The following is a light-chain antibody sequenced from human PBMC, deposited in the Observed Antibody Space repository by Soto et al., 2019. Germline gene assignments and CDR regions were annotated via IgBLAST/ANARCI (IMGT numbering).Light chain of an antibody. CDR2: DAS. CDR1: QSVSSY. J-gene: IGKJ4*01. Sequence: EIVLTQSPATLSLSPGERATLSCRASQSVSSYLAWYQQKPGQAPRLLIYDASNRATGIPARFSGSGSGTDFTLTISRLEPEGFAVYYCQQRSNWPLTFGGGTKVEIK. CDR3: QQRSNWPLT. V-gene: IGKV3-11*01.